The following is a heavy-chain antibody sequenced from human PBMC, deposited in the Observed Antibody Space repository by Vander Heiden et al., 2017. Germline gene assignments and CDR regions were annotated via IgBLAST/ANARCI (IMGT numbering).Heavy chain of an antibody. CDR1: GFTFSSYW. J-gene: IGHJ6*02. D-gene: IGHD4-17*01. Sequence: EVQLVESGGGLVQPGGSLRLSCAASGFTFSSYWMSWVRQAPGKGLEWLANIKQDGSEKYYVDSVKGRFTISRDNAKNSLYLQMNSLRAEDTAVYYCARTGGDYVTSDYYYYYGMDVWGQGTTVTVSS. CDR2: IKQDGSEK. V-gene: IGHV3-7*01. CDR3: ARTGGDYVTSDYYYYYGMDV.